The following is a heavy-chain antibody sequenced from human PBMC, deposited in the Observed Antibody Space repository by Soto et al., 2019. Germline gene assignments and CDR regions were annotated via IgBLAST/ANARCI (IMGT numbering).Heavy chain of an antibody. CDR1: GFTFSSYA. CDR3: ARNPYYDILTGYRYAFDI. Sequence: EVQLLESGGGLVQPGGSLRLSCAASGFTFSSYAMNWVRQAPGKGLEWVSDINGSGGETYYADSVKGRFTISRDNSKNTLYVEMNSLRAEDTAVYYCARNPYYDILTGYRYAFDIWGQGTMVTVSS. J-gene: IGHJ3*02. CDR2: INGSGGET. V-gene: IGHV3-23*01. D-gene: IGHD3-9*01.